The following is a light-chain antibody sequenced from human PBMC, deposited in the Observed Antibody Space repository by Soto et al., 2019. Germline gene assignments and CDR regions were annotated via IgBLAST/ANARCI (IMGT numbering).Light chain of an antibody. CDR3: QQGDSFPFT. CDR2: AAS. J-gene: IGKJ4*01. CDR1: QDISTW. Sequence: DIQMTQSPSSVSASVGDRVTITCRASQDISTWVAWYQQKPWKATKLLISAASTLQSGVPRRFSGSGSGTDFTLIISSLQPEDFATYFGQQGDSFPFTFGGGTKVQSK. V-gene: IGKV1-12*01.